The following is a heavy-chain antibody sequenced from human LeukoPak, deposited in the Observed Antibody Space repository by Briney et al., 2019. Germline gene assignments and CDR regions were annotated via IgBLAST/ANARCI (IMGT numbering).Heavy chain of an antibody. CDR2: ISAYNGNT. CDR1: GYTFTSYG. Sequence: ASVKVSCKASGYTFTSYGISWVRQAPGQGLEWMGWISAYNGNTIYAQKFQGRVTMTEDTSTDTAYMELSSLRSDDTAVYYCATDYYDSSGYHIWGQGTLVTVSS. J-gene: IGHJ4*02. CDR3: ATDYYDSSGYHI. D-gene: IGHD3-22*01. V-gene: IGHV1-18*01.